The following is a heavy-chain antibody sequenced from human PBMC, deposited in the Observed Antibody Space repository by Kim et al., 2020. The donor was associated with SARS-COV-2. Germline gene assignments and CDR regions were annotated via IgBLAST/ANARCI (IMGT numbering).Heavy chain of an antibody. CDR1: GGSFSGYY. V-gene: IGHV4-34*01. J-gene: IGHJ4*02. CDR2: INHSGST. Sequence: SETLSLTCAVYGGSFSGYYWSWIRQPPGKGLEWIGEINHSGSTNYNPSLKSRVTISVDTSKNQFSLKLSSVTAADTAVYYCARVEWRGGYSYGTFDYWGQGTLVTVSS. CDR3: ARVEWRGGYSYGTFDY. D-gene: IGHD5-18*01.